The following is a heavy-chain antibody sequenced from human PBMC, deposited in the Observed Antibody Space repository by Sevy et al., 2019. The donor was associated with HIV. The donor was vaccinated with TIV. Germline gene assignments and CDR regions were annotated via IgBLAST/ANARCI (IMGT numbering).Heavy chain of an antibody. J-gene: IGHJ4*02. V-gene: IGHV3-30*02. D-gene: IGHD1-7*01. Sequence: GGSLRLSCAASGFIFGDHGMHWVRQAPGKGLEWVAFIRLDGSDRYYADSVKGQFTISRDNSKNTLYLQMNSLRAEDTAVYYCAKVPSSGWNYLLDYWGQGILVTVSS. CDR2: IRLDGSDR. CDR3: AKVPSSGWNYLLDY. CDR1: GFIFGDHG.